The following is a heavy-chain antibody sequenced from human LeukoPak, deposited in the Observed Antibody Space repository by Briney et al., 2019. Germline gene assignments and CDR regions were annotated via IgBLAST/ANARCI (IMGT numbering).Heavy chain of an antibody. CDR1: GFTFSSNS. V-gene: IGHV3-21*01. CDR3: ARDRASLRGAGVFDY. Sequence: GGSVRLSCAASGFTFSSNSMNWVRQAPGKGLEWVSSISSSSGHIYYGDSVKGRFTISRDNAKNSLHLQMSSLRADDTAVYYCARDRASLRGAGVFDYWGQGTLVTVSS. D-gene: IGHD1-26*01. J-gene: IGHJ4*02. CDR2: ISSSSGHI.